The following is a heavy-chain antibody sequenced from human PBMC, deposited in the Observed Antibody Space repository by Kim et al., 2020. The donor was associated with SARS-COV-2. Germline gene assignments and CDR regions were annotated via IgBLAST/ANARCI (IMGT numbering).Heavy chain of an antibody. V-gene: IGHV1-8*01. CDR3: ARGKYYYDSSGYCNY. Sequence: QKFQGRVTMTRDTSITTAYMELSSLRSEDTAVYYCARGKYYYDSSGYCNYWGQGTLVTVSS. J-gene: IGHJ4*02. D-gene: IGHD3-22*01.